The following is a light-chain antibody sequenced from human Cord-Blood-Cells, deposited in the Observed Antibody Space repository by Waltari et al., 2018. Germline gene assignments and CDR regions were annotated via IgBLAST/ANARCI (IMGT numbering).Light chain of an antibody. V-gene: IGLV1-51*01. CDR3: GTWDSSLSAGVV. CDR2: DNH. CDR1: SSNIGPNY. J-gene: IGLJ2*01. Sequence: SVLTQPPSVSAAPRQKAPISCSGSSSNIGPNYVSWYQQLPGTAPKRLIYDNHKRPSGIPDRFSGSTSGTSATLGITGLQTGDEADYYCGTWDSSLSAGVVFGGGTKLTVL.